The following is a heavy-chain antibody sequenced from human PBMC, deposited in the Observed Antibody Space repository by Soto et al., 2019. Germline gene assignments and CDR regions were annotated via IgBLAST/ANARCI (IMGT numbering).Heavy chain of an antibody. V-gene: IGHV1-69*12. Sequence: QVQLVQSGAEVKKPGSSVKVSCKASGGTFSSYAISWVRQAPGQGLEWMGGIIPIFGTANYAQKFQGRVTITADESTSTAYMELSSLRSEDTAVYYCARAFRRNPADYYYYGMDVWGQGTTVTVSS. J-gene: IGHJ6*02. CDR2: IIPIFGTA. D-gene: IGHD1-1*01. CDR3: ARAFRRNPADYYYYGMDV. CDR1: GGTFSSYA.